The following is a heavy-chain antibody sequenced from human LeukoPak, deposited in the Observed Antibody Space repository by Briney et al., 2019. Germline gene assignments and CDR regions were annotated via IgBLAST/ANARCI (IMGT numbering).Heavy chain of an antibody. CDR1: GFTFSSHA. CDR3: ARDVVGSSNNGMDV. D-gene: IGHD6-13*01. Sequence: GGSLRLSCAASGFTFSSHAMHWVRQAPGKRLEGVAVISYDGSNKYYADSVKGRLTISRDNSKNTLYLQMNSLRAEDTAVYYCARDVVGSSNNGMDVWGQGTMVTVSS. J-gene: IGHJ6*02. V-gene: IGHV3-30-3*01. CDR2: ISYDGSNK.